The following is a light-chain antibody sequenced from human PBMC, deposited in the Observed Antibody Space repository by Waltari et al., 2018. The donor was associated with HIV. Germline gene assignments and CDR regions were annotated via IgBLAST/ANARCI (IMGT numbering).Light chain of an antibody. CDR3: QSYDSSLRGSVV. J-gene: IGLJ2*01. CDR2: GNK. V-gene: IGLV1-40*01. Sequence: QSVLTQPPSVSGAPGQRVTISCTGSSSNIGAGYDVHWYQQLPGTAPKLLIYGNKYRPSGFPVRFSGSKSGTSASLAITGLQAEDEADYYGQSYDSSLRGSVVFGGGTKVTVL. CDR1: SSNIGAGYD.